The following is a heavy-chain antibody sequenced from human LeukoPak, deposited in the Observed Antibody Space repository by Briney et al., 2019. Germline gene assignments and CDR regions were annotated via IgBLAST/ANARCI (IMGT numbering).Heavy chain of an antibody. V-gene: IGHV1-69*13. CDR2: IIPIFGTA. J-gene: IGHJ4*02. Sequence: SVKVSCKASGGTFSSYAISWVRQAPGQGLEWMGGIIPIFGTANYAQKFQGRVTITADESTSTAYMELSSLRSEDTAVYYCATIGGYCSSTSCCTYWGQGTLVTVSS. CDR1: GGTFSSYA. CDR3: ATIGGYCSSTSCCTY. D-gene: IGHD2-2*02.